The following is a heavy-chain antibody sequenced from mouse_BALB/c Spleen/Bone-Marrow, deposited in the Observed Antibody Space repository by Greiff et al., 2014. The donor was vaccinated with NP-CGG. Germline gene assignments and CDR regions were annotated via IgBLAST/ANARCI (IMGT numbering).Heavy chain of an antibody. Sequence: EVQLQQSGGGLVKLGGSLKLSCAASGFTFSSYTMSWVRQTPEKRLEWVATISSGGSYTYYPDSAKGRFTISRDNAKNTLYLQMSSLKSEDTAMYYCTRDLYDGYYYYAMDYWGQGTSVTVSS. CDR2: ISSGGSYT. CDR3: TRDLYDGYYYYAMDY. D-gene: IGHD2-3*01. CDR1: GFTFSSYT. V-gene: IGHV5-6-4*01. J-gene: IGHJ4*01.